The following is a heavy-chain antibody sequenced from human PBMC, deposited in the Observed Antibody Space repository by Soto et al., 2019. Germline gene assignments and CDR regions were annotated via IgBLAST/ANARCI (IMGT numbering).Heavy chain of an antibody. V-gene: IGHV3-21*01. CDR2: ISSSSSYI. J-gene: IGHJ3*02. CDR3: ARVLSAAAAGAFDI. CDR1: GFTFSSYS. D-gene: IGHD6-13*01. Sequence: GGSLRLSCAASGFTFSSYSMNWVRQAPGKGLEWVSSISSSSSYIYYADSVKGRFTISRDNAKNSLYLQMNSLRAEDTAVYYCARVLSAAAAGAFDIWGQGTMVTVS.